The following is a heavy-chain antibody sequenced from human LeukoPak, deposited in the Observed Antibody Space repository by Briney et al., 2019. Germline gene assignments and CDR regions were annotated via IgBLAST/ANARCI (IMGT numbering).Heavy chain of an antibody. CDR1: GGSISSYY. Sequence: SETLSLTCTVSGGSISSYYWSWIRQPPGRGLEWIGYIYYSGSTNYNPSLKSRVTISVDTSKNQFSLKLSSVTAADTAVYYCAREEAAAGGNWFDPWGQGTLVTVSS. CDR2: IYYSGST. J-gene: IGHJ5*02. V-gene: IGHV4-59*01. CDR3: AREEAAAGGNWFDP. D-gene: IGHD6-13*01.